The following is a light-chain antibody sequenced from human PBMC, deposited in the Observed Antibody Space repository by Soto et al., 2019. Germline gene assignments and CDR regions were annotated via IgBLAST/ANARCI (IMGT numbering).Light chain of an antibody. V-gene: IGLV2-14*01. CDR2: EVS. CDR3: SSYTSSSTLYV. Sequence: QSALTQPASVSGSPGQSITISCTGTSSDFGGYNYVSWYQQHPGKAPKLMIFEVSNRPSGVSNRFSGSKSGNTASLTISGLQAEDEAHYYCSSYTSSSTLYVFGTGTKLTVL. CDR1: SSDFGGYNY. J-gene: IGLJ1*01.